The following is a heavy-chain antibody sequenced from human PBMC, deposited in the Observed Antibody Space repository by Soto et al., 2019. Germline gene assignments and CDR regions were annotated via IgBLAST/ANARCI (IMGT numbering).Heavy chain of an antibody. Sequence: ASVKVSCKAAGYTFTSYGISWVRQAPGQGLEWMGWIIPYNGNTNYAQKLQGRVTMTADESTSTAYMELSSLRSEDTAVYYCARVGSGWPFDYWGQGTLVTVSS. D-gene: IGHD6-19*01. CDR1: GYTFTSYG. V-gene: IGHV1-18*01. CDR2: IIPYNGNT. CDR3: ARVGSGWPFDY. J-gene: IGHJ4*02.